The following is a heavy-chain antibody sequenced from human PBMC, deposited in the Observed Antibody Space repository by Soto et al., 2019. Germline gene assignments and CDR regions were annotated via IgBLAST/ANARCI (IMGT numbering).Heavy chain of an antibody. CDR3: AREEVPQWFTRGYYGMGV. D-gene: IGHD2-2*01. V-gene: IGHV4-34*01. Sequence: SETLSLTCAVHGGSFSGYYWTWIRQPPGKGLEWIGDINHSGSTNYNSSLKSRVTISVDTSKNQLSLKLRSVTAADTAVYYCAREEVPQWFTRGYYGMGVWGQGTTVTVSS. CDR2: INHSGST. CDR1: GGSFSGYY. J-gene: IGHJ6*02.